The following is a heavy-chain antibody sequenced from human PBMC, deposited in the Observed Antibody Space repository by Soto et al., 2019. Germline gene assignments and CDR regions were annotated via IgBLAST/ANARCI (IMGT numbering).Heavy chain of an antibody. V-gene: IGHV1-3*01. D-gene: IGHD3-22*01. Sequence: AASVNVSCKASGYTFTSYAMHWVRQAPGQRLEWMGWINAGNGNTKYSQKFQGRVTITRDTSASTAYMELSSLRSEDTAVDYCARDSGYYYVYFWSQGTVLTVSS. CDR2: INAGNGNT. J-gene: IGHJ1*01. CDR3: ARDSGYYYVYF. CDR1: GYTFTSYA.